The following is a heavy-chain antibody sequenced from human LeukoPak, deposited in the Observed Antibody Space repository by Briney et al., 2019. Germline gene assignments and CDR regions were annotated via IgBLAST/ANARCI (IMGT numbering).Heavy chain of an antibody. Sequence: GGSLRLSCAASGFSFNSYDMNWVRQAPGKGLEWVSYISSSGSTIHYADSVKGRFTVSRDNAKNSLYLQMNSLRAEDTAVYYCGREGYGSGEDYYGMDVWGKGTTVTVSS. V-gene: IGHV3-48*03. CDR1: GFSFNSYD. D-gene: IGHD3-10*01. CDR2: ISSSGSTI. CDR3: GREGYGSGEDYYGMDV. J-gene: IGHJ6*04.